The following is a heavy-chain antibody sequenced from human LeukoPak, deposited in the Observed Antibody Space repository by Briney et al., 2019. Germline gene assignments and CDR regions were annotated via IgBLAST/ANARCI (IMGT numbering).Heavy chain of an antibody. CDR1: GGSVTSGNYY. V-gene: IGHV4-61*02. CDR3: AREPLGY. CDR2: IYTNGDA. Sequence: ASETLSLTCTVSGGSVTSGNYYWNWIRQPAGKGLEWIGRIYTNGDASYNPSLKSRVTISIDASKNQFSLKLSSVTAADTAVYYCAREPLGYWGQGILVTVSS. J-gene: IGHJ4*02.